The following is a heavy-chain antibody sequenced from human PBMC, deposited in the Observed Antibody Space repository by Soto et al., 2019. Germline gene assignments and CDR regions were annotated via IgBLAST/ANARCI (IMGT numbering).Heavy chain of an antibody. CDR2: INPNSGGT. V-gene: IGHV1-2*04. Sequence: QVQRVQSGAEVKKPGASVNVSCQASGYTFTGYYMHWVRQAPGQGLEWMGWINPNSGGTNYAQKVQGWVTMTRDTAISTAYMELSRLRSDDTAVYYCARVAGIGGIVGATLYYFDYWGQGTLVTVSS. D-gene: IGHD1-26*01. CDR1: GYTFTGYY. CDR3: ARVAGIGGIVGATLYYFDY. J-gene: IGHJ4*02.